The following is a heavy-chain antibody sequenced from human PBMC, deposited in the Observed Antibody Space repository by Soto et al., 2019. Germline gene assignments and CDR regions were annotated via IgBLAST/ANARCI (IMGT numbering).Heavy chain of an antibody. V-gene: IGHV3-7*04. CDR2: IRQDGSED. Sequence: EVQLVESGGGLVQPGGSLRLSCAASGFTFSNFWMNWVRQAPGRGLEWLAIIRQDGSEDLYVASLKDRFTISRDNAKNSLYLQINSLRAEDTAVYYCAGGSGWLIDHWGQGTLVTVSS. CDR1: GFTFSNFW. J-gene: IGHJ4*02. D-gene: IGHD3-10*01. CDR3: AGGSGWLIDH.